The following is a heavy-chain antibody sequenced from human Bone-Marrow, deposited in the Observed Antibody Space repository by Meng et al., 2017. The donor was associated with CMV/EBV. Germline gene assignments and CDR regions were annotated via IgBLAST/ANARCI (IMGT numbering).Heavy chain of an antibody. CDR3: ARALDILTGYFPYYYYYGMDV. CDR1: GFTFSSYA. V-gene: IGHV3-30-3*01. D-gene: IGHD3-9*01. J-gene: IGHJ6*02. Sequence: SCAASGFTFSSYAMHWVRQAPGKGLEWVAVISYDGGNKYYADSVKGRFTISRDNSKNTLYLQMNSLRAEDTAVYYCARALDILTGYFPYYYYYGMDVWGQGTTVTVSS. CDR2: ISYDGGNK.